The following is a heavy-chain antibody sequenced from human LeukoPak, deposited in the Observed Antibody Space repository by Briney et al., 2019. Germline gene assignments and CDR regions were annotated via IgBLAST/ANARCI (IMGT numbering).Heavy chain of an antibody. V-gene: IGHV3-30-3*01. Sequence: GGSLRLSCAASGFTFSSYAMHWVRQAPGPGLEWVAVISYDGSNKNYADSVKGRFTISRDNSKNTLYLQMNSVRAEDTAVYYCAREVVVHVDTAMVLDYWGQGTLVTVSS. J-gene: IGHJ4*02. CDR2: ISYDGSNK. CDR1: GFTFSSYA. CDR3: AREVVVHVDTAMVLDY. D-gene: IGHD5-18*01.